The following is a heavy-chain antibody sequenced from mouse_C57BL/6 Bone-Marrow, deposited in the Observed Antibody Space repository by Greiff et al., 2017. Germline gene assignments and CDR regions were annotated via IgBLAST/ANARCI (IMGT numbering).Heavy chain of an antibody. D-gene: IGHD2-3*01. CDR1: GFTFSSYA. CDR3: ARERDGYYDAMDY. Sequence: EVQGVESGGGLVKPGGSLKLSCAASGFTFSSYAMSWVRQTPEKRLEWVATISDGGSYTYYPDNVKGRITISRDNAKNNLYLQMSHLKSEDTAMYYCARERDGYYDAMDYWDRGTSVTVSS. V-gene: IGHV5-4*01. J-gene: IGHJ4*01. CDR2: ISDGGSYT.